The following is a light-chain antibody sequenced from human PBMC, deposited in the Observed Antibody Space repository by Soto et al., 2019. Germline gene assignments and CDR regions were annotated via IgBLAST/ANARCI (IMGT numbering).Light chain of an antibody. CDR1: SSDVGGHNY. V-gene: IGLV2-14*01. Sequence: QSVLTQPASVSGSPGQSITISCTGTSSDVGGHNYVSWYQQHPGKAPKLMIYAVNNRPSGVSDRFSGSKSGNTASLTISGLRAEDEADYYCSSYATNTTLVLFGGGTKVTVL. J-gene: IGLJ3*02. CDR3: SSYATNTTLVL. CDR2: AVN.